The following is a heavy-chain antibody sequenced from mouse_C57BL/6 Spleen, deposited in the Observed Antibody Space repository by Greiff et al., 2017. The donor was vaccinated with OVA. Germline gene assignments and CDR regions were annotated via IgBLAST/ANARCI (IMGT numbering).Heavy chain of an antibody. CDR3: ARGDDSNYFDY. V-gene: IGHV5-6*02. Sequence: EVKLVESGGDLVKPGGSLKLSCAASGFTFSSYGMSWVRQTPDKRLEWVAPISSGGSYTYYPDSVKGRFTISRANAKHTLYLQMSSLKSEATAMYDCARGDDSNYFDYWGQGTTLTVSS. CDR1: GFTFSSYG. CDR2: ISSGGSYT. J-gene: IGHJ2*01. D-gene: IGHD1-1*01.